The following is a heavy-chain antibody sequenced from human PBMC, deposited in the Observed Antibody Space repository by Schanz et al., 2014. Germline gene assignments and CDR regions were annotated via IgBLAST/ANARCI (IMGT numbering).Heavy chain of an antibody. Sequence: EVQLLESGGGLVQPGGSLRLSCAASGFTFSSHWMHWVRQDPGKGLVWVARINSVGSNTDYADSVTGRFTISRDNAKNTLYLQVNTLRAEDTAVYYCARKMKLGVYGGKGHDSLDIWGQGTMXTVSS. CDR1: GFTFSSHW. CDR3: ARKMKLGVYGGKGHDSLDI. V-gene: IGHV3-74*02. D-gene: IGHD4-17*01. CDR2: INSVGSNT. J-gene: IGHJ3*02.